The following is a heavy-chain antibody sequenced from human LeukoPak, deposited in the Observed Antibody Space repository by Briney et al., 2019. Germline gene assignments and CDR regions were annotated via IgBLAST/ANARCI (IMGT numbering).Heavy chain of an antibody. V-gene: IGHV3-23*01. CDR2: ISGSGGST. CDR3: AKDPLGGSYSMSYFGY. CDR1: GFTFSSYA. Sequence: SGGSLRLSCVASGFTFSSYAMSWVRQAPGKGLEWVSAISGSGGSTYYADSVKGRFTISRDNSKNTLYLQMNSLRAEDTAVYYCAKDPLGGSYSMSYFGYWGQGTLVTVSS. J-gene: IGHJ4*02. D-gene: IGHD1-26*01.